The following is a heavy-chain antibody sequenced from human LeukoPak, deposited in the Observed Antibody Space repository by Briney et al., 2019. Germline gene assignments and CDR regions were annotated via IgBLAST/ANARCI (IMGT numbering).Heavy chain of an antibody. Sequence: SETLSLTCTVSGGSISSSSYYWGWIRQPPGKGLEWIGSIYYSGSTYYNPSLKSRVTISVDTSKNQFSLKLSSVTAADTAVYYCARDYYYGSGFLGSWGQGTLVTVSS. CDR2: IYYSGST. CDR1: GGSISSSSYY. J-gene: IGHJ4*02. D-gene: IGHD3-10*01. CDR3: ARDYYYGSGFLGS. V-gene: IGHV4-39*07.